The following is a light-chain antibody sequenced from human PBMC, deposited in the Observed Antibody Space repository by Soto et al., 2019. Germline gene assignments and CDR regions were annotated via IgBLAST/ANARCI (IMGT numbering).Light chain of an antibody. V-gene: IGKV3-20*01. CDR3: QQYGSSPNT. CDR1: QSVSSRW. Sequence: EIVLTQSPGTLSLSPGEGATLSCRASQSVSSRWLVWYQQKPGQAPRLRIYGASSRATGIPDRVSGRGSGTDFTLTISRLEPEDFAVYYCQQYGSSPNTLGQGTKVEMK. J-gene: IGKJ2*01. CDR2: GAS.